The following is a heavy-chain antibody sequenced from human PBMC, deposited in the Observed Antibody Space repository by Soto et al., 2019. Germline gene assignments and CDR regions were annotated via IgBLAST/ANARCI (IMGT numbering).Heavy chain of an antibody. CDR1: GFTFSSYW. J-gene: IGHJ4*02. D-gene: IGHD1-26*01. CDR3: ARDYLAGATIGALDY. V-gene: IGHV3-7*04. CDR2: IKQDGSEK. Sequence: PGGSLRLSCAASGFTFSSYWMSWVRQAPGKGLEWVANIKQDGSEKYYVDSVKGRFTISRDNAKNSLYLQMNSLRAEDTAVYYCARDYLAGATIGALDYWGQGTLVTVSS.